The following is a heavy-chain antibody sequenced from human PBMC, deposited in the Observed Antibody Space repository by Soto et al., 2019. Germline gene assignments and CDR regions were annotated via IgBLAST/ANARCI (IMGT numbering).Heavy chain of an antibody. CDR3: ARDCSGGSCYSGGPPIDY. J-gene: IGHJ4*02. CDR2: ISSSSSYI. D-gene: IGHD2-15*01. V-gene: IGHV3-21*01. CDR1: GFTFSSYN. Sequence: EVQLVESGGGLVKPGGSLRLSCAASGFTFSSYNMNWVRQAPGKGLEWVSYISSSSSYISYADSVKGRFTISRDNAKNSLYLQMNSLRAEDTAVYYCARDCSGGSCYSGGPPIDYWSQGTLVTVSS.